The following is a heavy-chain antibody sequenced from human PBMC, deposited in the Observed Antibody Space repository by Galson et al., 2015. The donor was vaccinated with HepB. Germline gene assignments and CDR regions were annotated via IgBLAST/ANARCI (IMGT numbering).Heavy chain of an antibody. CDR1: GFTFKNYA. D-gene: IGHD6-13*01. J-gene: IGHJ6*03. Sequence: SLRLSCAVSGFTFKNYAMTWVRQAPGKGLEWVSSISGNGISTYYADSVKGRFTISRDNSKNTLYLQMNSLRAEDTAVYYCARDGKYSSSWNDDYYYYMDVWGKGTTVTVSS. V-gene: IGHV3-23*01. CDR3: ARDGKYSSSWNDDYYYYMDV. CDR2: ISGNGIST.